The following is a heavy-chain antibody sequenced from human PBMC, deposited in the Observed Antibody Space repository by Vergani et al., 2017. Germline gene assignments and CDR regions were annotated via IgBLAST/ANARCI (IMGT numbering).Heavy chain of an antibody. D-gene: IGHD2-15*01. CDR2: INPSGST. Sequence: QVQLQQWGAGLLKPSETLSLTCAVYGGSFSGYYWSWIRQPPGKGLEWIGEINPSGSTNYNPSLKSRVTISVDTSKNQFSLKLSSVTAADTAVYYCARGRGYCSGGSCRYFDYWGQGTLVTVSS. J-gene: IGHJ4*02. V-gene: IGHV4-34*01. CDR1: GGSFSGYY. CDR3: ARGRGYCSGGSCRYFDY.